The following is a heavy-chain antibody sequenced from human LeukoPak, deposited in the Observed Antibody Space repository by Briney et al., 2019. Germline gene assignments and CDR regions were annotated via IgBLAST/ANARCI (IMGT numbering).Heavy chain of an antibody. V-gene: IGHV1-8*01. J-gene: IGHJ6*02. D-gene: IGHD3-22*01. CDR2: MNPNSGNT. CDR3: ARGMRFGSSGYSRGYYYYGMDV. CDR1: GYTFTSYD. Sequence: ASVKVSCKASGYTFTSYDINWVRQATGQGLEWMGWMNPNSGNTGYAQKFQGRVTMTRNTSISTAYMELSSLRSEDTAVYYCARGMRFGSSGYSRGYYYYGMDVWGQGTTVTVSS.